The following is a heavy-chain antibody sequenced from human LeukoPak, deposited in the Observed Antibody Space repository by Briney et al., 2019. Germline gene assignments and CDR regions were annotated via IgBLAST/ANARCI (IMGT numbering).Heavy chain of an antibody. Sequence: EASVKVSCKASGYTFTGYYMHWVRQAPGQGLEWMGWINPNSGGTNYAQKFQGRVTMTRNTSISTAYMELSSLRSEDTAVYYCARAAAALLGYYYMDVWGKGPRSPSP. CDR3: ARAAAALLGYYYMDV. D-gene: IGHD6-13*01. CDR1: GYTFTGYY. CDR2: INPNSGGT. V-gene: IGHV1-2*02. J-gene: IGHJ6*03.